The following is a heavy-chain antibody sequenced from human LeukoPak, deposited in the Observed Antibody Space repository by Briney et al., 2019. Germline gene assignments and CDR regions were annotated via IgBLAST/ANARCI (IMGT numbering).Heavy chain of an antibody. CDR2: ISGSGGST. Sequence: GGSLRLSCAASGFTFSSYAMSWVRQAPGKGLEWVSAISGSGGSTYYADSVKGRFTISRDNSKNTLYLQMNSLRAEDTAVYYCAKWYDRSGYYRDGFDYWGQGTLVTVSS. CDR1: GFTFSSYA. CDR3: AKWYDRSGYYRDGFDY. V-gene: IGHV3-23*01. J-gene: IGHJ4*02. D-gene: IGHD3-22*01.